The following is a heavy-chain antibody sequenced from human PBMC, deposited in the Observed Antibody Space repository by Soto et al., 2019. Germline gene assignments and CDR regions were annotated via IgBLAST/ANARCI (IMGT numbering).Heavy chain of an antibody. Sequence: QEQLVQSGAEVKKPGSSVKVSCKASGGIFSSYAISWVRQAPGQGLEWMGGIIPIFGTANYAQKFQGRVTISADDSTHTVYTDLSSLKSEDKAIYYCARVVSGYVWFNEFWGQGTLVTVSS. CDR3: ARVVSGYVWFNEF. V-gene: IGHV1-69*01. CDR2: IIPIFGTA. D-gene: IGHD3-22*01. CDR1: GGIFSSYA. J-gene: IGHJ4*02.